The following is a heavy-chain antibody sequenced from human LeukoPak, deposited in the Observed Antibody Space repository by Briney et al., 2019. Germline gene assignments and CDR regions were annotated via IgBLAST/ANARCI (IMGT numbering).Heavy chain of an antibody. CDR2: ISGSSSSSDGGAI. V-gene: IGHV3-48*04. CDR1: GFTFSTYS. CDR3: ARDNYDSSGYYFD. J-gene: IGHJ4*02. D-gene: IGHD3-22*01. Sequence: GGSLRLSCTASGFTFSTYSMNWVRQAPGRGLEWVSYISGSSSSSDGGAIQYADSVKGRFTISRDNAKKSLYLQMNSLRAEDTAVYYCARDNYDSSGYYFDWGQGTLVTVSS.